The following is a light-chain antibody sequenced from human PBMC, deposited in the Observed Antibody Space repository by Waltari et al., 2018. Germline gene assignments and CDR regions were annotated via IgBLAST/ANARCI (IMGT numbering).Light chain of an antibody. Sequence: QSALTQPASVSGPPGQPITISCTGTSSAVGGYNYVSWYQQPPGKAPKLMIYEVSNRPSGVANRFSGSKAGNTASLTISGLQAEDEADYYCSSYTSSSTPWVFGGGTKLTVL. V-gene: IGLV2-14*01. CDR1: SSAVGGYNY. CDR2: EVS. CDR3: SSYTSSSTPWV. J-gene: IGLJ3*02.